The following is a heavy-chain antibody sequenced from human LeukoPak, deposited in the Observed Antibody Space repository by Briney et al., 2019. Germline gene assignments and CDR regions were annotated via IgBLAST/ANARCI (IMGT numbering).Heavy chain of an antibody. CDR2: IYYSGST. V-gene: IGHV4-59*01. CDR3: ARVNSSSRRGPFDY. D-gene: IGHD6-13*01. CDR1: GGSISSYY. J-gene: IGHJ4*02. Sequence: SETLSLTCTVSGGSISSYYWSWIRQPPGKGLEWSGYIYYSGSTNYNPSLKSRVTISVDTSKNQFSLKLSSVTAADTAVYYCARVNSSSRRGPFDYWGQGTLVTVSS.